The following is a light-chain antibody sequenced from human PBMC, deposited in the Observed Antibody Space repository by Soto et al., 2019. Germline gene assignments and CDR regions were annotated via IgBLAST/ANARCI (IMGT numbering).Light chain of an antibody. J-gene: IGLJ2*01. CDR1: SSDVGGYNY. V-gene: IGLV2-14*01. CDR3: CSYTSTITLVL. CDR2: DVS. Sequence: QSALTQPASVSGSPGQSITISCTGTSSDVGGYNYVSWYQQHPGKAPKLMIHDVSNRPSGVSNRFSGSKSGNTASLTISGLQAEDEADYYCCSYTSTITLVLFGGGTQLTVL.